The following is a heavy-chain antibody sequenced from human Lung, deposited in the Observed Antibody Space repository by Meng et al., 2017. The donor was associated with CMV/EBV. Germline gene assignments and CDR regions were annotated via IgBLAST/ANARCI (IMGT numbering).Heavy chain of an antibody. D-gene: IGHD6-19*01. V-gene: IGHV4-39*07. J-gene: IGHJ4*02. CDR1: LGSISSGSYY. CDR2: IHYTGST. CDR3: ARTQWHVGYFDN. Sequence: SLGSISSGSYYWGWLRQPTGKGLEWIASIHYTGSTNYNPSLKTRVSISEDTSKNEFSLTLTSVTAADTAVYYCARTQWHVGYFDNWGQGTLVTVSS.